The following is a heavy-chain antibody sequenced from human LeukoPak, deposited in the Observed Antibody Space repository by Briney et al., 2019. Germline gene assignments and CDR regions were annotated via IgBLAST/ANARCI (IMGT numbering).Heavy chain of an antibody. CDR3: ARGGGGVVVPAARDAFDI. V-gene: IGHV3-23*01. CDR1: GFTFSNYV. Sequence: GGSLRLSCAASGFTFSNYVISWVRQAPGKGLEWVSTISESGGGTVYADSVKGRFSISRDNSKNTLYLQMNSLRAEDTAVYYCARGGGGVVVPAARDAFDIWGQGTMVTVSS. CDR2: ISESGGGT. D-gene: IGHD2-2*01. J-gene: IGHJ3*02.